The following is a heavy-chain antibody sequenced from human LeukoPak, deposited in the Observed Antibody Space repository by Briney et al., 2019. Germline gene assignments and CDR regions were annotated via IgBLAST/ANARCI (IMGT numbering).Heavy chain of an antibody. CDR1: GFTFTSYG. CDR3: AKDSPPPYSSSSFDY. CDR2: IRYDGSNK. V-gene: IGHV3-30*02. D-gene: IGHD6-6*01. Sequence: GRSLKLSCAASGFTFTSYGMHWVRQAPGKGLEWVAFIRYDGSNKYYADSVKGRFTISRDNSKNTLYLQMNSLRAEDTAVYYCAKDSPPPYSSSSFDYWGQGTLVTVSS. J-gene: IGHJ4*02.